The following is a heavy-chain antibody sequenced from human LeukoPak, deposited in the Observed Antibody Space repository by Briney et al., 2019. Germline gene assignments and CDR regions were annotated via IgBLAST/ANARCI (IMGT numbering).Heavy chain of an antibody. CDR1: GYRFTSYW. J-gene: IGHJ6*02. D-gene: IGHD6-13*01. CDR2: IYPVESDT. V-gene: IGHV5-51*01. CDR3: ARPAAAGNYYYNGMDV. Sequence: GESLKIHCKGPGYRFTSYWIGWVREPPGKGLEWMGIIYPVESDTRYSPSLQGQVTISADKSISTAYLQWSSLKASDTAMYYCARPAAAGNYYYNGMDVWGQGTTVTVSS.